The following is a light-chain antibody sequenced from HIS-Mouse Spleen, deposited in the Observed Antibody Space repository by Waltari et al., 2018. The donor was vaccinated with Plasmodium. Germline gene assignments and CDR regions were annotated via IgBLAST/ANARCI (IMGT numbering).Light chain of an antibody. CDR1: ALPKKY. CDR2: EDS. J-gene: IGLJ3*02. V-gene: IGLV3-10*01. CDR3: YETDSSGNHRV. Sequence: SYELTQPPSVSVSPGQTARITCSGDALPKKYAYWYQQKSGQAPVLVIYEDSKRPSGIPERVSGSSSGTMATLTSSGAQVEDEADYYCYETDSSGNHRVFGGGTKLTVL.